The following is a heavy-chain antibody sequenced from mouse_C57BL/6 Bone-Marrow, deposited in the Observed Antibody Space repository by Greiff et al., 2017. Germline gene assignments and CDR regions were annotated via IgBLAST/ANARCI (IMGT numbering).Heavy chain of an antibody. Sequence: QVQLKQSGAELVRPGASVTLSCKASGYTFTDYEMHWVKQTPVHGLEWIGAIDPETGGTAYNQKFKGKAILTADKSSSTAYMELRSLTSEASAVYYCTQGAMDYWGQGTSVTVSS. V-gene: IGHV1-15*01. CDR1: GYTFTDYE. CDR3: TQGAMDY. J-gene: IGHJ4*01. CDR2: IDPETGGT.